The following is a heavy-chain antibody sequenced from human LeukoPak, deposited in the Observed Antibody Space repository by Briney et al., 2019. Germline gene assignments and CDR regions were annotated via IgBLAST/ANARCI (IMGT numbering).Heavy chain of an antibody. J-gene: IGHJ4*02. CDR2: ISNSSNYI. CDR3: ARWSMATNGYYFDY. Sequence: GGSLRLSCSASGFTFTHYSINWVRQAPGKGLEWLSSISNSSNYIYYAYSVKGRFTISRDNAKNSLYLQMDSMRAEDTAVYYCARWSMATNGYYFDYWGQGTLVTVSS. V-gene: IGHV3-21*01. CDR1: GFTFTHYS. D-gene: IGHD5-24*01.